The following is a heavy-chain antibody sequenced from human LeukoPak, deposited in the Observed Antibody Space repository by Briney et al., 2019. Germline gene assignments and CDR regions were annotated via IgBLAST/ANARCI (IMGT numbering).Heavy chain of an antibody. CDR3: ARGVNWIDP. V-gene: IGHV4-59*01. D-gene: IGHD6-13*01. CDR2: ISYSAIT. CDR1: GGSINSYY. Sequence: SETLSLTCTVSGGSINSYYWSWIRQPPGKGLEWIGYISYSAITNYNPALKSRVTISIDTSKNQFSLKLSSVTAADTAVSYCARGVNWIDPWGQGILVTVSS. J-gene: IGHJ5*02.